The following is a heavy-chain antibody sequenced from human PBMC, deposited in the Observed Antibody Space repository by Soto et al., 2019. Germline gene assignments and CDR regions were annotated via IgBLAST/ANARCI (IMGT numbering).Heavy chain of an antibody. D-gene: IGHD6-19*01. CDR1: GFTFDDYA. V-gene: IGHV3-9*01. J-gene: IGHJ4*02. Sequence: EVQLVESGGGLVQPGRSLRLSCAASGFTFDDYAMHWVRQAPGKGLEWVSGISWNSGSIGYADSVKGRFTISRDNAKNSLYLQMSSLRAEDTALYYCAKASSSSGWYHPFDYWGQGTLVTVSS. CDR3: AKASSSSGWYHPFDY. CDR2: ISWNSGSI.